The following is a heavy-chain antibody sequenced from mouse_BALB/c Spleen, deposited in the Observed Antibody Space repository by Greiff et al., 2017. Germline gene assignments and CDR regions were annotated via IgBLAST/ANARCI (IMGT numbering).Heavy chain of an antibody. CDR1: GYIFITYW. V-gene: IGHV1S40*01. Sequence: QVQLKQSGPELVRPGASVKLSCKASGYIFITYWMNWVKQRPGQGLEWIGQIFPASGSTNYNEMFEGKATLTVDTSSSTAYMQLSSLTSEDSAVYYCARYYEGVPYAMDYWGQGTSVTVSS. J-gene: IGHJ4*01. CDR2: IFPASGST. D-gene: IGHD2-4*01. CDR3: ARYYEGVPYAMDY.